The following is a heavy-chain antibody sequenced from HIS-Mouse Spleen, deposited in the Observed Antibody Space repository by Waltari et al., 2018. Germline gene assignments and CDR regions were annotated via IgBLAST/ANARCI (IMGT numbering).Heavy chain of an antibody. CDR2: IYWDDDK. CDR1: GFSLSTSGVG. J-gene: IGHJ4*02. CDR3: AHNKPQLIFDY. D-gene: IGHD1-1*01. V-gene: IGHV2-5*02. Sequence: QITLKESGPTLVKPTQTLTLTCTFSGFSLSTSGVGVGWIRQPPGKALEWLALIYWDDDKRYSPTLKSRLTITKDTSKNQVVLTMTNMDPVDTATYYYAHNKPQLIFDYWGQGTLVTVSS.